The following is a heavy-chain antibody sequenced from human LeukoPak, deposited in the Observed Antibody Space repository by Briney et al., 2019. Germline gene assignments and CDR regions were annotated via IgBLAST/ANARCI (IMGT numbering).Heavy chain of an antibody. D-gene: IGHD1-26*01. CDR1: GFTFSSHW. CDR3: ARGRFIAGTTAYYFDY. Sequence: GGSLRLSCVDSGFTFSSHWMSWVGQAPGKGLEGVANINQGEGGKYYVDSVKGRFTISIDNAKKSLFLQMNSLRAEDTAVYYCARGRFIAGTTAYYFDYWGQGTLVTVSS. J-gene: IGHJ4*02. CDR2: INQGEGGK. V-gene: IGHV3-7*03.